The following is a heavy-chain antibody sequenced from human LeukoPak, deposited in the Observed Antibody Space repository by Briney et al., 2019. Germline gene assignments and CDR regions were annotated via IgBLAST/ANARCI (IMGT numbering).Heavy chain of an antibody. CDR2: SRDGAKSYST. J-gene: IGHJ4*02. CDR3: ARRSNSYYTFDY. CDR1: GFTFSDHY. D-gene: IGHD1-26*01. Sequence: PGGSLRLSCAASGFTFSDHYMDWVRQAPGKGLEWLARSRDGAKSYSTEHAASVKGRFTISRDNSKNSLYLQMNSLKTEDTVVYYCARRSNSYYTFDYWGQGTLVTVSS. V-gene: IGHV3-72*01.